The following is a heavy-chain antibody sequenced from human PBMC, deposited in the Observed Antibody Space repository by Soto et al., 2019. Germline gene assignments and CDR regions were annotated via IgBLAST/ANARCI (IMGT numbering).Heavy chain of an antibody. J-gene: IGHJ4*02. CDR1: GFTFSSYA. V-gene: IGHV3-23*01. Sequence: EVQLLESGGGLVQPGGSLRLSCAASGFTFSSYAMSWVRQAPGKGLEWVSAISGSGGSTYYADSVKGRFTISRDNSKNTLYLQMNSLRAEDTAVYYCANGGSRSHGGNSSPFDYWGQGTLVTVSS. D-gene: IGHD2-21*02. CDR3: ANGGSRSHGGNSSPFDY. CDR2: ISGSGGST.